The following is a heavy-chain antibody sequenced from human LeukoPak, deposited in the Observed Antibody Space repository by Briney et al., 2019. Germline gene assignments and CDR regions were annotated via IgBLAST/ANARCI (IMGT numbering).Heavy chain of an antibody. V-gene: IGHV3-43*02. CDR3: VKGLVKGYYYGMDV. Sequence: PGWSLRLSCASPGFTFNDYAMHWGREPLPKGRESVSVISGDGGRTYYADSVKGRFTISRDKSKNSLYLQMNSLRTEDTALYYCVKGLVKGYYYGMDVWGQGTTVTVSS. CDR2: ISGDGGRT. J-gene: IGHJ6*02. CDR1: GFTFNDYA. D-gene: IGHD3/OR15-3a*01.